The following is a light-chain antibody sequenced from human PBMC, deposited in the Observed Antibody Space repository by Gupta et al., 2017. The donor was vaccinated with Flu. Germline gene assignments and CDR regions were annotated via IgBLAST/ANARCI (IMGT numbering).Light chain of an antibody. Sequence: SSSNIGTNSVNWYRQLPGTAPKLLIYSNNQRPSGVPDRFSASKSGTSASLAISGLQSEDEADYYCAAWDDSLNDYVFGTGTKVTV. CDR3: AAWDDSLNDYV. CDR2: SNN. V-gene: IGLV1-44*01. J-gene: IGLJ1*01. CDR1: SSNIGTNS.